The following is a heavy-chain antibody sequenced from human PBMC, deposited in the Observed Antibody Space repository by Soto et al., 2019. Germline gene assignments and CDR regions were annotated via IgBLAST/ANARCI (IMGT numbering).Heavy chain of an antibody. CDR2: IIPILGIA. D-gene: IGHD2-15*01. CDR3: ARDDCSGGSCYSTGDY. V-gene: IGHV1-69*08. Sequence: QVQLVQSGAEVKKPGSSVKVSCKASGGTFSSYTISWGRQAPGQGLEWMGRIIPILGIANYAQKFQGRVTITADKSTSTAYMELSSLRSEDTAVYYCARDDCSGGSCYSTGDYWGQGTLVTVSS. CDR1: GGTFSSYT. J-gene: IGHJ4*02.